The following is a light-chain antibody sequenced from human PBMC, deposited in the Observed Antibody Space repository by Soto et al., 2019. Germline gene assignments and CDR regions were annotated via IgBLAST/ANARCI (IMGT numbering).Light chain of an antibody. J-gene: IGKJ2*01. CDR1: QSVSSNY. V-gene: IGKV3-20*01. CDR2: GAS. Sequence: EIVLTQSPGTLSLSPGEGATLSCRASQSVSSNYVAWYKQKPGQAPRPLIYGASSRATGIPDRYSGSGSGTDFTLPISIRDPEDFAVYYCQQYGRSPYTFGQGTKMQIK. CDR3: QQYGRSPYT.